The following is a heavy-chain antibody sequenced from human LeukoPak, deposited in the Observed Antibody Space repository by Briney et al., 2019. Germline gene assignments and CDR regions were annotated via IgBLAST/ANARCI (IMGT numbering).Heavy chain of an antibody. V-gene: IGHV4-59*01. D-gene: IGHD6-13*01. Sequence: SETLSLTCTVSGGSISSYYWSWIRQPPGKGLEWIGYIYYSGSTNYSPSLKSRVTISVDTSNNQFSLRLSSVTAADTAVYYCARSRGCSSSWAEFDLWGRGTLVTVSS. CDR1: GGSISSYY. J-gene: IGHJ2*01. CDR2: IYYSGST. CDR3: ARSRGCSSSWAEFDL.